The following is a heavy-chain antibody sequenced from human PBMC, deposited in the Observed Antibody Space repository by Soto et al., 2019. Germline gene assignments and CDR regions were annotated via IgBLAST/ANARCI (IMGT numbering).Heavy chain of an antibody. Sequence: PSETLSLTCAVSGYSISSGYYWGWIRQPPGKGLKWIGSIYHSGSTYYNPSLKSRVTISVDTSKNQFSLKLSSVTAADTAVYYCARVVNTAMLYYYYYGMDVWGQGTTVTVSS. CDR1: GYSISSGYY. D-gene: IGHD5-18*01. CDR3: ARVVNTAMLYYYYYGMDV. J-gene: IGHJ6*02. CDR2: IYHSGST. V-gene: IGHV4-38-2*01.